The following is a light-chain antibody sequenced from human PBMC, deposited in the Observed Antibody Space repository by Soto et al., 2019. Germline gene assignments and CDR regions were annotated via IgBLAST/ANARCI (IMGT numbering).Light chain of an antibody. J-gene: IGKJ4*01. Sequence: ETQMTQSPVTLSVSPGERVTLSCRASQSVSSDLAWYQKKPGQPPRLLIYGAATRATGIPARFSGSGSGTEFTLTINSLQAEDFPLYYCQQYNIWPLTFGGGTRVQIK. V-gene: IGKV3-15*01. CDR1: QSVSSD. CDR2: GAA. CDR3: QQYNIWPLT.